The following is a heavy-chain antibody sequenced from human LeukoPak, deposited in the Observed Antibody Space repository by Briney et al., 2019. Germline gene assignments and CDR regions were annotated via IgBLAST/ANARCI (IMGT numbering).Heavy chain of an antibody. CDR3: ARVSSAWDKSLLD. V-gene: IGHV3-48*02. CDR1: GFTFSSYS. D-gene: IGHD3-22*01. Sequence: PGGSLRLSCAASGFTFSSYSMSWVRQAPGKGREWVSYISSSSSTIYYADSVQGRFTISRDNAKNSLYLQMNSLRDEDTAVYYCARVSSAWDKSLLDWGQGTLVTVSS. CDR2: ISSSSSTI. J-gene: IGHJ4*02.